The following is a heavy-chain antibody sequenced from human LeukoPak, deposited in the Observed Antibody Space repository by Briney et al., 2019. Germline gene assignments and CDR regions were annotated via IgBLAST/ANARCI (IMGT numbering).Heavy chain of an antibody. CDR3: ASSSGSDDAFDI. CDR1: GGSFSGYY. CDR2: INHSGST. Sequence: SETLSLTCAVYGGSFSGYYWSWIRQPPGKGLEWIGEINHSGSTNYNPSLKSRVTISVDASKNQFSLKLSSVTAADTAVYYCASSSGSDDAFDIWGQGTMVTVSS. J-gene: IGHJ3*02. D-gene: IGHD1-26*01. V-gene: IGHV4-34*01.